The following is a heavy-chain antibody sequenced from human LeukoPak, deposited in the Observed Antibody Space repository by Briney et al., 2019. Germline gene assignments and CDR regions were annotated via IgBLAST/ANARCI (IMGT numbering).Heavy chain of an antibody. CDR1: GFTFSSYA. CDR2: ISYDGSNK. J-gene: IGHJ4*02. Sequence: GGSLTLSCAASGFTFSSYATHWVRQAPGKGLEWVAVISYDGSNKYYADSVKGRFTISRDNSKNTLYLQMNSLRAEDTAVYYCARSDYWGQGTLVTVSS. V-gene: IGHV3-30-3*01. CDR3: ARSDY.